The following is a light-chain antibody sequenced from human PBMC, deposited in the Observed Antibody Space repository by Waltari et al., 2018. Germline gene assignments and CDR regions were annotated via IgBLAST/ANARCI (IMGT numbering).Light chain of an antibody. CDR1: TSNIGNNY. J-gene: IGLJ2*01. V-gene: IGLV1-47*01. CDR2: RII. CDR3: AAWDDSLSGVV. Sequence: QSVLTQPPSASGTPGQRIAISCSGSTSNIGNNYVYWYQQFPGTAPKPRFYRIIQRPSGVPDRFSGSKAGPSASLAISGLQSEDEADYYCAAWDDSLSGVVFGGGTKVTVL.